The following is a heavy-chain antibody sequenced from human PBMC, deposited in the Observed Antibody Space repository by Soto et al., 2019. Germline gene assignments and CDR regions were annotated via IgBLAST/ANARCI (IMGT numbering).Heavy chain of an antibody. J-gene: IGHJ3*02. CDR1: GYSFTSYW. D-gene: IGHD4-17*01. CDR2: IYPGDSDT. Sequence: ESLKISCKGSGYSFTSYWVGWVRQMAGKGLEWMGIIYPGDSDTRYSPSFQGQVTISADKSISTAYLQWSSLKASDTAMYYCARRILPTHSDAFDIWGQGTMVTVSS. V-gene: IGHV5-51*01. CDR3: ARRILPTHSDAFDI.